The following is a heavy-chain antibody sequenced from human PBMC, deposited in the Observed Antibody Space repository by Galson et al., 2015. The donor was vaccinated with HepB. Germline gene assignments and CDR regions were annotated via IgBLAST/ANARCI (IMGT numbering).Heavy chain of an antibody. Sequence: PLRLSCAAYAFNDNSPHMSWFRQAQGKGLEGVSFIYSGGSTRSVAPVKGRFTISRDTPKNTLYLQMNSLRAEDTAVYYCARDGPRSSGSYPCWGQGTLVTVSS. CDR3: ARDGPRSSGSYPC. D-gene: IGHD3-10*01. CDR1: AFNDNSPH. CDR2: IYSGGST. V-gene: IGHV3-53*01. J-gene: IGHJ4*02.